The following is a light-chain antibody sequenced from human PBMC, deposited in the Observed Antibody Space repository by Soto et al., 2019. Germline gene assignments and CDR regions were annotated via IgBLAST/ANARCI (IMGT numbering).Light chain of an antibody. CDR3: SPYTSSSTVV. J-gene: IGLJ2*01. CDR1: SSDVGGYNY. CDR2: DVS. Sequence: QSELTQPASVSGSPGQSITISCTGTSSDVGGYNYVSWYQQHPGKALKLMIYDVSYRPSGVSNRFSASKSGNTASLTISGLQAEDEADYYCSPYTSSSTVVFGGGTKLTVL. V-gene: IGLV2-14*03.